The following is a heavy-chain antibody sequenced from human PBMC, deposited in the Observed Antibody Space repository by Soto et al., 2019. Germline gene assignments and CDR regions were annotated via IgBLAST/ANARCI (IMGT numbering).Heavy chain of an antibody. CDR1: GFSLTTSRVG. CDR3: AHIIITFGGVRALDAFDF. Sequence: QITLKESGPTLVNPTQTLTLTCTFSGFSLTTSRVGVCWIRQPPGKALEWLAIIYWDDDRRYSPSLQSRLALTKDTTKSQVVLTMTNLDPEETTTYYCAHIIITFGGVRALDAFDFWGQGTVVTVSS. CDR2: IYWDDDR. J-gene: IGHJ3*01. D-gene: IGHD3-16*01. V-gene: IGHV2-5*02.